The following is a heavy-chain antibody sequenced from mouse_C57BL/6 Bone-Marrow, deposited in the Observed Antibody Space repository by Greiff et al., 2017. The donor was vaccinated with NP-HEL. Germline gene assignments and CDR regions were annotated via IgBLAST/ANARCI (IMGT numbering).Heavy chain of an antibody. CDR2: INPYNGGT. CDR1: GYTFTDYY. J-gene: IGHJ1*03. Sequence: EVQLQQSGPVLVKPGASVKMSCKASGYTFTDYYMNWVKQSPGKSLEWIGVINPYNGGTSYNQKFKGKATLTVDKSSSTAYMELNSLTSEDSAVYYCARDYSSDGWYFDVWGTGTTVTVSS. D-gene: IGHD2-5*01. CDR3: ARDYSSDGWYFDV. V-gene: IGHV1-19*01.